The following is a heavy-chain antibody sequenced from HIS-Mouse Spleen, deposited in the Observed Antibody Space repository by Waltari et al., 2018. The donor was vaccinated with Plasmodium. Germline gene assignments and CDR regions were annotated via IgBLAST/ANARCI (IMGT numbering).Heavy chain of an antibody. V-gene: IGHV1-2*02. J-gene: IGHJ1*01. D-gene: IGHD6-13*01. CDR2: INPNRGGT. CDR3: ARVLGYKAAAGTFVEYFQH. CDR1: GYTFTGYY. Sequence: QVQLVQSGAEVKKPGASVKVSCKASGYTFTGYYMHWVRQAPGQGLEWMGWINPNRGGTNLAQKFQGRVTMTRDTSISTAYMELSRLRSDDTAVYYCARVLGYKAAAGTFVEYFQHWGQGTLVTVSS.